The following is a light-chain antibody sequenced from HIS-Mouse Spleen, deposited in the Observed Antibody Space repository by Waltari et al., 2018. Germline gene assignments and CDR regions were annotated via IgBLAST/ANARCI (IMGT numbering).Light chain of an antibody. J-gene: IGLJ2*01. CDR2: DVS. CDR1: SSDVGGYNY. V-gene: IGLV2-11*01. Sequence: QSALTQPRSVFGSPGQSVTISCTGTSSDVGGYNYGSWYQQHPGKAPKLMIYDVSKRPSGVPDRFSGSKSGNTASLTISGLQAEDEADYYCCSYAGSYTVFGGGTKLTVL. CDR3: CSYAGSYTV.